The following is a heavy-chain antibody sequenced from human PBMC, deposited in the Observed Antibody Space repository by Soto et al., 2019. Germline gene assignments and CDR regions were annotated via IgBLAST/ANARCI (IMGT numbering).Heavy chain of an antibody. D-gene: IGHD6-19*01. Sequence: GASVKVSCKASGGTFSSYAISWVRQAPGQGLEWMGGIIPIFGTANYAQKLQGRVTMTTDTSTSTAYMELRSLRSDDTAVYYCARGRAVAGRYGMDVWGQGTTVTVSS. CDR1: GGTFSSYA. J-gene: IGHJ6*02. CDR2: IIPIFGTA. CDR3: ARGRAVAGRYGMDV. V-gene: IGHV1-69*05.